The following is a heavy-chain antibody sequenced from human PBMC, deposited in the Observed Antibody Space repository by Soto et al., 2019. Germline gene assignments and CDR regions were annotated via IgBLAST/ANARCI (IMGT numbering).Heavy chain of an antibody. CDR3: ARGSYYDFWSGYSYYFDY. D-gene: IGHD3-3*01. CDR2: ISGSGGST. J-gene: IGHJ4*02. V-gene: IGHV3-23*01. Sequence: GGSLRLSCAASGFTFSSYAMSWVRQAPGKGLEWVSAISGSGGSTYYADSVKGRFTISRDNSKNTLYLQMNSLRAEDTAVYYCARGSYYDFWSGYSYYFDYWGQGTLVTVSS. CDR1: GFTFSSYA.